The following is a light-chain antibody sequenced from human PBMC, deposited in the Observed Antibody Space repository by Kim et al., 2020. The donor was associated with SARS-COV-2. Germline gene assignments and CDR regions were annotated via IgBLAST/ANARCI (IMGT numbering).Light chain of an antibody. CDR2: NNN. CDR1: SSNIGSNI. Sequence: QSVLTQPPSASGTPGQRVTISCSGSSSNIGSNIVNWYQQLPGTAPKLLIYNNNQRPSGVPDRFSASKSGTSASLAISGLQSEDEADYYCATWDDSLSGVFGGGTKLTVL. CDR3: ATWDDSLSGV. J-gene: IGLJ3*02. V-gene: IGLV1-44*01.